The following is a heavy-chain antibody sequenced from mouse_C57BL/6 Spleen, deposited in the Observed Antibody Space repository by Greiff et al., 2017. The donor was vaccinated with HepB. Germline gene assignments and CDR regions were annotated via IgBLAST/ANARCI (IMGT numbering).Heavy chain of an antibody. CDR1: GYSFTSYY. D-gene: IGHD1-1*01. J-gene: IGHJ3*01. Sequence: VQLQQSGPELVKPGASVKISCKASGYSFTSYYIHWVKQRPGQGLEWIGWIYPGSGNTKYNEKFKGKATLTADTSSSTAYMQLSSLTSEDSAVYYCARGYYGSSYDPWFAYWGQGTLVTVSA. CDR2: IYPGSGNT. V-gene: IGHV1-66*01. CDR3: ARGYYGSSYDPWFAY.